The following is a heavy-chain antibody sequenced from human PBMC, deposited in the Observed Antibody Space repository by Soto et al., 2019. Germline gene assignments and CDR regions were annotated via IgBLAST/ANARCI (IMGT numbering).Heavy chain of an antibody. J-gene: IGHJ1*01. D-gene: IGHD1-1*01. Sequence: SCXASGFTFSSHWMSWVRQAPGKGLEWVASMNGDGXRIHYVDSVKGRFTISRDNAMSSLYLQMDSHRAEDAAVYSCATLLGPVTTFGRWGQGTLVTVSA. CDR2: MNGDGXRI. CDR3: ATLLGPVTTFGR. V-gene: IGHV3-7*01. CDR1: GFTFSSHW.